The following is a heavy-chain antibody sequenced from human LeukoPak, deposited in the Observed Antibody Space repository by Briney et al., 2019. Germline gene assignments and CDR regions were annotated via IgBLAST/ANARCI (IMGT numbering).Heavy chain of an antibody. CDR3: ARAVSGWYDVGYYFDY. Sequence: GGSLRLSCAASGFTFSSYDMHWVRQATGKGLEWVSAIGTAGDTYYPGSVKGRFTISRENAKNSLYLQMDSLRAGGTAVYYCARAVSGWYDVGYYFDYWGQGTLVTVSS. CDR1: GFTFSSYD. CDR2: IGTAGDT. D-gene: IGHD6-19*01. J-gene: IGHJ4*02. V-gene: IGHV3-13*01.